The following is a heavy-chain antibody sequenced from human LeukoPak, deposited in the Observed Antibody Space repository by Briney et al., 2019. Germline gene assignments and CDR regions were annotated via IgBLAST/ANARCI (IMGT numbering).Heavy chain of an antibody. Sequence: GGSLRLSCAVSGFTFSNYAMSWVRQAPGKRLEWVLGISGSGGSTYYADSVKGRFTISRDNSKNTLYLQMNSLRAEDTAVYHCAKDRTYYYDSSGYIDYWGQGTLVTVSS. D-gene: IGHD3-22*01. J-gene: IGHJ4*02. CDR1: GFTFSNYA. CDR2: ISGSGGST. V-gene: IGHV3-23*01. CDR3: AKDRTYYYDSSGYIDY.